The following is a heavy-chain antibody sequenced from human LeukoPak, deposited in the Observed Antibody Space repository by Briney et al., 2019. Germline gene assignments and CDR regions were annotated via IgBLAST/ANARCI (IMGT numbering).Heavy chain of an antibody. Sequence: PSETLSLTCAVYGGSFSGYYWSWIRQPPGKGLEWIGEINHSGSTNYNPSLKSRVTISVDTSKSQFSLKLRSVTAADTAVYYCASLLNVAGYNGHDSDYWGQGTLVTVSS. D-gene: IGHD5-12*01. CDR3: ASLLNVAGYNGHDSDY. V-gene: IGHV4-34*01. J-gene: IGHJ4*02. CDR2: INHSGST. CDR1: GGSFSGYY.